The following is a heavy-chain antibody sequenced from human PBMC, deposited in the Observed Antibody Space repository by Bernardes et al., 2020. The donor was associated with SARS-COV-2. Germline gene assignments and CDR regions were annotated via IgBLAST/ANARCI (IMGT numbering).Heavy chain of an antibody. CDR1: GFIFSNYG. J-gene: IGHJ6*02. CDR3: AKDSDVLRFLEWPPATSGMDV. CDR2: ISYDGSNK. Sequence: GGSLRLSCAASGFIFSNYGMHWVRQAPGKGLEWVAVISYDGSNKYYGDSVKGRFTISRDNSKNTLYVQMNSLRAEDTAVYYCAKDSDVLRFLEWPPATSGMDVWGQGTTVTVSS. V-gene: IGHV3-30*18. D-gene: IGHD3-3*01.